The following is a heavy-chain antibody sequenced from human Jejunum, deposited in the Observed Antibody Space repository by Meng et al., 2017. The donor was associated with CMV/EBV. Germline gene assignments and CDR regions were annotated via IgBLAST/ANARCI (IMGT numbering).Heavy chain of an antibody. J-gene: IGHJ4*02. CDR2: IKQDGSEE. V-gene: IGHV3-7*01. CDR3: ARDLTVVRGVLDN. Sequence: ASAFTFSTSWMGWVRPAPGKGLGWVANIKQDGSEEYYLDSVQGRFTLSRDNAKNSLYLRMNSLRAEDTAVYYCARDLTVVRGVLDNWSQGTLVTVSS. D-gene: IGHD3-10*01. CDR1: AFTFSTSW.